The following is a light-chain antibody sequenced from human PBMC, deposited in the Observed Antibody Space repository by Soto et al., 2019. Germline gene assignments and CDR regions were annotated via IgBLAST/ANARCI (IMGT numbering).Light chain of an antibody. Sequence: QSALTQPASVSGSPGQSITISCTGTSSDVGSYNLVSWYQQPPGKAPKLIIFEVSQRPSGVSNRFSGSKSHNTASLTISGLQDEDDADYYCCSYAGGSTYLFGGGTKLTVL. CDR3: CSYAGGSTYL. J-gene: IGLJ2*01. CDR2: EVS. V-gene: IGLV2-23*02. CDR1: SSDVGSYNL.